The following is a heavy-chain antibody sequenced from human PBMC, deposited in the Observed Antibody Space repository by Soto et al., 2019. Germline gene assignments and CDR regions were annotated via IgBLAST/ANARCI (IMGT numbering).Heavy chain of an antibody. CDR2: IKQDGSEK. V-gene: IGHV3-7*01. D-gene: IGHD1-7*01. CDR3: ASLLQNWNYNPPRDY. CDR1: GFTFSSYW. Sequence: GGSLRLSCAASGFTFSSYWMSWVRQAPGKGLEWVANIKQDGSEKYYVDSVKGRFTISRDNAKNSLYLQMNSLRAEDTAVYYCASLLQNWNYNPPRDYWGQGTLVTVSS. J-gene: IGHJ4*02.